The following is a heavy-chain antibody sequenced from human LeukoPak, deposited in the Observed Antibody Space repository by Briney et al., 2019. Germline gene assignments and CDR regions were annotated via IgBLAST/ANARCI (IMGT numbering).Heavy chain of an antibody. D-gene: IGHD3-22*01. J-gene: IGHJ4*02. V-gene: IGHV3-21*01. CDR1: GFTFSSYS. CDR3: ARERTYYYDSSGHVDH. Sequence: GGSLRLSCAASGFTFSSYSMNWVRQAPGKGLEWVSSISSSSSYIYYADSVKGRFTISRDNAKNSLYLQMNSLRAEDTAVYYCARERTYYYDSSGHVDHWGQGTLVTVSS. CDR2: ISSSSSYI.